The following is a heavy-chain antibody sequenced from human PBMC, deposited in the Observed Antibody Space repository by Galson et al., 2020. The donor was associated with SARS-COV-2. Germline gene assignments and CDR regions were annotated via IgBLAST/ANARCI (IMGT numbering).Heavy chain of an antibody. J-gene: IGHJ4*02. CDR3: ARVIYGDYVRGYYFDY. Sequence: SVKVSCKASGGTFSSYAISWVRQAPGQGLEWMGGIIPILGIANYAQKFQGRVTITADKSTSTAYMELSSLRSEDTAVYYCARVIYGDYVRGYYFDYWGQGTLVTVSS. CDR2: IIPILGIA. V-gene: IGHV1-69*10. D-gene: IGHD4-17*01. CDR1: GGTFSSYA.